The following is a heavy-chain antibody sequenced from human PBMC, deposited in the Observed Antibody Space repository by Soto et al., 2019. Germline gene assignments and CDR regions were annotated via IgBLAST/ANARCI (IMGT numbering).Heavy chain of an antibody. Sequence: QVQLVQSGAEVKKPGSSVKVSCKASGGTFSSYTISWVRQAAGQGLEWMGRIIPILGIANYAQKFQGRVTITADKSTSTAYMELSSLRSEDTAVYYCARDLPRDVNAFDIWGQGTMVTVSS. J-gene: IGHJ3*02. CDR3: ARDLPRDVNAFDI. D-gene: IGHD3-10*02. CDR2: IIPILGIA. V-gene: IGHV1-69*08. CDR1: GGTFSSYT.